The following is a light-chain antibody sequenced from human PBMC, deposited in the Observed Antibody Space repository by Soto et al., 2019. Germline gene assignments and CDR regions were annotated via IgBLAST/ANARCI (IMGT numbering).Light chain of an antibody. CDR1: QIVRKNY. CDR3: QQTSTSLLT. V-gene: IGKV3D-20*02. Sequence: EVVLTQSPDTLSLSPGERATLSCRASQIVRKNYLAWYQQKPGQPPRLLIHDASLRATGIPDRFSASGSGTDFTLTISRLEPEDFAVYYCQQTSTSLLTFGGGTKVELK. CDR2: DAS. J-gene: IGKJ4*01.